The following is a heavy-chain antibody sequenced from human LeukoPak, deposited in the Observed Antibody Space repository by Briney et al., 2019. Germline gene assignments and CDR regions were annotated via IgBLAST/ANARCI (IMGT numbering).Heavy chain of an antibody. CDR1: GGSISSGGYS. CDR3: ARAPVLRFLEWLLPTSMDV. D-gene: IGHD3-3*01. Sequence: SETLSLTCAVSGGSISSGGYSWGWIRQPPGKGLEWIGYIYHSGSTYYNPSLKSRVTISVDRSKNQFSLKLSSVTAADTAVYYCARAPVLRFLEWLLPTSMDVWGQGTTVTVSS. V-gene: IGHV4-30-2*01. CDR2: IYHSGST. J-gene: IGHJ6*02.